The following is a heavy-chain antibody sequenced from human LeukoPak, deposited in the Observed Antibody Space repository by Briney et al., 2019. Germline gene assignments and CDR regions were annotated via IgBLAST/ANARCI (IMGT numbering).Heavy chain of an antibody. J-gene: IGHJ5*02. CDR1: GFTFRSYS. CDR2: ISSSSSTI. D-gene: IGHD6-13*01. Sequence: PGGSLRLSCAASGFTFRSYSMNWVRQAPGKGLEWVSYISSSSSTIYYAYSVKRRFTIIRDNAKNSLYLKMNSLRAEDTAVYYCARGLSSRLGGRPNWFDPWGQGTLVTVSS. V-gene: IGHV3-48*01. CDR3: ARGLSSRLGGRPNWFDP.